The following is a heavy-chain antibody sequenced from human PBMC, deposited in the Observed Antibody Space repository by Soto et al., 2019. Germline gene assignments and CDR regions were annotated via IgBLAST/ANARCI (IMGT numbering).Heavy chain of an antibody. CDR3: ARAGAATLSDY. D-gene: IGHD2-15*01. Sequence: QVHLQESGPGLVKPSETLSLTCTVSGGSISNYYWSWIRQPPGKGLEWFAYIYYSGSTNYSPSLKGRVTISLDTSKNPFSLNLSSVTAADTAVYYCARAGAATLSDYWGQGTLVTVSS. CDR1: GGSISNYY. CDR2: IYYSGST. J-gene: IGHJ4*02. V-gene: IGHV4-59*01.